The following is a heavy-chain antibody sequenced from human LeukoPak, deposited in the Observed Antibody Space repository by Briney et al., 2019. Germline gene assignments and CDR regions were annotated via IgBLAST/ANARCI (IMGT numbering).Heavy chain of an antibody. V-gene: IGHV4-30-2*01. CDR2: IYHSGST. J-gene: IGHJ4*02. D-gene: IGHD6-19*01. CDR1: GGSISSGGYS. CDR3: ARGNSGWYDYFDY. Sequence: PSETLSLTCAVSGGSISSGGYSWSWIRQPPGKGLEWIGYIYHSGSTYYNPSLKSRVTISVDRSKNQFSLKLSSVTAADTAVYYCARGNSGWYDYFDYWGQGTLVTVSS.